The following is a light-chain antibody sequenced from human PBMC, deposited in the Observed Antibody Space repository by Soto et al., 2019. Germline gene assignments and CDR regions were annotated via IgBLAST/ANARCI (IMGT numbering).Light chain of an antibody. CDR2: GAS. J-gene: IGKJ1*01. CDR1: QSVSSSS. Sequence: EIVVTQSPGTMSLSPGERATLSCRASQSVSSSSLAWYQQKPGQAPRLLIYGASSRATCIPDRFSGSGSGTDFTRTISRLEPEDFAVYYCQQYGSSPTFGQGTTVAIK. V-gene: IGKV3-20*01. CDR3: QQYGSSPT.